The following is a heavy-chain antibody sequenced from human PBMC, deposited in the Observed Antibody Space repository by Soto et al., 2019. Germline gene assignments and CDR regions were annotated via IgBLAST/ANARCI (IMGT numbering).Heavy chain of an antibody. CDR1: GYTFSGYS. V-gene: IGHV1-2*04. J-gene: IGHJ6*02. D-gene: IGHD3-22*01. Sequence: QVQLVQSGAEVKKPGASVKVSCKASGYTFSGYSLHWVRQAPGQGLEWMGRINPNSGATKYAQRCQGWVAMTRDTSISTVYMEVSRLTSDATAVYYWARSRLTKNSYDIRGFYDFDGMDVWGQGTTITVSS. CDR2: INPNSGAT. CDR3: ARSRLTKNSYDIRGFYDFDGMDV.